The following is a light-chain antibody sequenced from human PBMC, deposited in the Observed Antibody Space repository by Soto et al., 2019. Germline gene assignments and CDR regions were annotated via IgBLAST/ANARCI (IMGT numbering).Light chain of an antibody. CDR2: GAS. Sequence: VMSLSAATLPVSPGERATLSCRASQSVSSNLAWYQQKPGQAPRLLIYGASTRATGIPARFSGSGSGTEFTLTISSLQSEDFAVYYCQQYNNWPGTFGQGTKVDNK. CDR3: QQYNNWPGT. J-gene: IGKJ1*01. CDR1: QSVSSN. V-gene: IGKV3-15*01.